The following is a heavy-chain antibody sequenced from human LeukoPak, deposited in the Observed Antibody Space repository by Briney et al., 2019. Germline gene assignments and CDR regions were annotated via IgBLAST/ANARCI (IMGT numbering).Heavy chain of an antibody. D-gene: IGHD3-10*01. V-gene: IGHV3-30*02. J-gene: IGHJ4*02. CDR3: AKDYSPFTMVRGVIAY. Sequence: TGGSLRLSCAASGFSFSRYGMKWVRQAPGKGLEWVAVIWYDGGNKYYADSVKGRFTISRDNSKNTLYLQMNSLRAEDTAVYYCAKDYSPFTMVRGVIAYWGQGTLVTVSS. CDR1: GFSFSRYG. CDR2: IWYDGGNK.